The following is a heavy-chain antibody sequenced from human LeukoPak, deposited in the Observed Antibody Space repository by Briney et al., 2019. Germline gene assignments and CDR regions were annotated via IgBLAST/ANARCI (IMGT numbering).Heavy chain of an antibody. Sequence: PGRSLRLSCAASGFTFSSYGMHWVRQAPGKGLEWVAVIWYDGSNKYYADSVKGRFTISRDNAKNSLYLQMNSLRAEDTAVYYCAREGFDSYGTTKDAFDVWGQGTMVTVSS. D-gene: IGHD5-18*01. CDR2: IWYDGSNK. J-gene: IGHJ3*01. V-gene: IGHV3-33*01. CDR1: GFTFSSYG. CDR3: AREGFDSYGTTKDAFDV.